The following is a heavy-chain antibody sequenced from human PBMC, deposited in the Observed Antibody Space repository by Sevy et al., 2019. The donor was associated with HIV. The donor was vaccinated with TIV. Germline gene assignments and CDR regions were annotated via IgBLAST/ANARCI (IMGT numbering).Heavy chain of an antibody. J-gene: IGHJ4*02. CDR2: INSDESST. V-gene: IGHV3-74*01. CDR1: GFTFSSHW. D-gene: IGHD5-18*01. Sequence: GGSLRLSCAVSGFTFSSHWMHWVRQAPGKGLVWVSRINSDESSTNYADSVRGRFTISRENAKNTLYLQMNSLRADDTAVYYCARGILTAPRSSFDFWGQGALVTVSS. CDR3: ARGILTAPRSSFDF.